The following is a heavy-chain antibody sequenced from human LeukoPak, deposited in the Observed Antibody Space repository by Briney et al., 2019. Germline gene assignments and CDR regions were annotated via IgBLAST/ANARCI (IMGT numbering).Heavy chain of an antibody. D-gene: IGHD3-10*01. V-gene: IGHV3-7*01. CDR2: IKQDGSEK. Sequence: PGRSLRLSCAASGFTFSSYWMSWVRQAPGKGLEWVANIKQDGSEKYYVDSVKGRFTISRDNAKNSLYLQMNSLRAEDTAVYYCARQNYYGSGSYYKSNPMYYYYYYMDVWGKGTTVTVSS. J-gene: IGHJ6*03. CDR3: ARQNYYGSGSYYKSNPMYYYYYYMDV. CDR1: GFTFSSYW.